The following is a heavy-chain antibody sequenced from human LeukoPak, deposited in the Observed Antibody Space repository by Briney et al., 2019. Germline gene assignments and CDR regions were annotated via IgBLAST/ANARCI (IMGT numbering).Heavy chain of an antibody. CDR3: AKESNGLDI. CDR2: VWSGGSRN. Sequence: GGSLRLACAASELTLNTYAMHWVRQAPGKGLEWVAIVWSGGSRNTYADSVKGRFTISRDNSKNTLYLQMNSLRVEDTAIYYCAKESNGLDIWGRGTMVIVSS. CDR1: ELTLNTYA. V-gene: IGHV3-30*02. D-gene: IGHD2-8*01. J-gene: IGHJ3*02.